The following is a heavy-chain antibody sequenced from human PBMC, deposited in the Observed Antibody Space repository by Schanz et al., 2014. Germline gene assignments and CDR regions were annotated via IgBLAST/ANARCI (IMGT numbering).Heavy chain of an antibody. Sequence: QVQLVESGGGVVQPGGSLRLSCAASGFTFSSYGIHWVRQAPDKGLEWVSFIRYDGVNKYYADSVKGRFTISRDNSKNTVYLQMNSLRTEDTAVYYCASADYTNYFDYWGQGTLVTVSS. V-gene: IGHV3-30*02. CDR1: GFTFSSYG. CDR2: IRYDGVNK. CDR3: ASADYTNYFDY. D-gene: IGHD4-4*01. J-gene: IGHJ4*02.